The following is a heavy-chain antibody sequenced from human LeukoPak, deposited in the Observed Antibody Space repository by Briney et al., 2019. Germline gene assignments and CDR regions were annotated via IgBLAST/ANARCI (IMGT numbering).Heavy chain of an antibody. CDR2: ISGSGGST. V-gene: IGHV3-23*01. J-gene: IGHJ4*02. Sequence: PGGSLRLSCAASGFTFSSYAMSWVRQAPGKGLEWVSAISGSGGSTYYADSVKGRFTISRDNAKNSLYLQMNSLRAEDTALYYCAKAEMATIGGNFDYWGQGTLVTVSS. CDR3: AKAEMATIGGNFDY. CDR1: GFTFSSYA. D-gene: IGHD5-24*01.